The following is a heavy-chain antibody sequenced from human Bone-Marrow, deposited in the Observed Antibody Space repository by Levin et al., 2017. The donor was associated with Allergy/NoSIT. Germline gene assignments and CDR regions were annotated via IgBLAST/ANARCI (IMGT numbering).Heavy chain of an antibody. CDR1: GGSISSAGYH. D-gene: IGHD3-9*01. Sequence: SQTLSLTCTVSGGSISSAGYHWTWIRQSPGKGLEWIGYISYRGTTYYNPSLKSRLTMSLDTSEQRFSLNLNSGTAADTAICYCARLDGYYFDYWGQGTLVTVSS. CDR3: ARLDGYYFDY. CDR2: ISYRGTT. V-gene: IGHV4-31*03. J-gene: IGHJ4*02.